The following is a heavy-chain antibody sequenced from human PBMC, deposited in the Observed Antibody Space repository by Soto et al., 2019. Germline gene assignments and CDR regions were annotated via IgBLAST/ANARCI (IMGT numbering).Heavy chain of an antibody. CDR3: ASPRLSSDGTTPIDY. Sequence: QVQLVESGGGVVQPGRSLRVSCAAAGFTFNNYAMHWVRQAPGKGLEWVAVISFDGSTKYYADSVKGRFTISRDNSKNTLYLQMNSLRAEDTAVYYCASPRLSSDGTTPIDYWGQGTLVTVSS. CDR1: GFTFNNYA. D-gene: IGHD1-1*01. V-gene: IGHV3-30-3*01. CDR2: ISFDGSTK. J-gene: IGHJ4*02.